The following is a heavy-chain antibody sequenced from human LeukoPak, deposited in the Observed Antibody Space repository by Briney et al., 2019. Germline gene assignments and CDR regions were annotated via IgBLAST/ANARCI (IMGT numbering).Heavy chain of an antibody. Sequence: SETLSLTCAVYGGSFSGYYWSWIRQPPGKGLEWIGEINHSGSTNYNPSLKSRVTISVDTSKNQFSLKLSSVTAADTAVYYCARYSSSRPLDAFDIWGQGTMVTVSS. CDR3: ARYSSSRPLDAFDI. CDR1: GGSFSGYY. J-gene: IGHJ3*02. CDR2: INHSGST. V-gene: IGHV4-34*01. D-gene: IGHD6-13*01.